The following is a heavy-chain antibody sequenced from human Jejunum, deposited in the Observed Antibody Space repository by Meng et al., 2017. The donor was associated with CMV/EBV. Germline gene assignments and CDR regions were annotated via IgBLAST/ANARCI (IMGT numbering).Heavy chain of an antibody. CDR1: GFTFSNYW. D-gene: IGHD3-3*01. J-gene: IGHJ5*02. CDR3: ARSYDFWSGRPWFDP. CDR2: ISSANTYI. V-gene: IGHV3-21*06. Sequence: GFTFSNYWMTWFRQAPGKGLEWVASISSANTYIYYADSVRGRFTISRDKDKNSLFLQMSSLRVEDTAVYYCARSYDFWSGRPWFDPWGQGTLVTVSS.